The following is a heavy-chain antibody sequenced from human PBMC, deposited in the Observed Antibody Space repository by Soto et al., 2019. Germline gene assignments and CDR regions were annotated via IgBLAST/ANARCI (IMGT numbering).Heavy chain of an antibody. V-gene: IGHV1-8*01. J-gene: IGHJ6*02. CDR1: GYTFTSYD. CDR2: MNPNSGNT. D-gene: IGHD5-18*01. Sequence: QVQLVQSGAEVKKPGASVKVSCKASGYTFTSYDINWVRQATGQGLEWMGWMNPNSGNTGYAQKFQGRVTMTRNTSISTAYMELSSLRSEDTAVDYCARGPIQLWFFGMDVWGQGTTVTVSS. CDR3: ARGPIQLWFFGMDV.